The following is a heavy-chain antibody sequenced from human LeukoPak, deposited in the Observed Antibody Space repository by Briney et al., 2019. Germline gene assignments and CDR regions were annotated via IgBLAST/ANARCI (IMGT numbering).Heavy chain of an antibody. V-gene: IGHV3-48*01. Sequence: GGSLRLSCAASGFTFTSYSMNWVRRAPGKGLEWVSYIRSRPSTIYYADSVKGRFTISRDDAKNSLYLQMNSLRAEDTAIYYCVRDHHWGFDSWGQGTQVTVSS. J-gene: IGHJ4*02. CDR2: IRSRPSTI. CDR3: VRDHHWGFDS. CDR1: GFTFTSYS. D-gene: IGHD7-27*01.